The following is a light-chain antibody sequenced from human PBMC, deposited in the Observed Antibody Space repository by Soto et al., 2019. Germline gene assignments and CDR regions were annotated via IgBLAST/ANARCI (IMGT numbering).Light chain of an antibody. V-gene: IGKV3-20*01. Sequence: EIVLTQSPGTLSLSPGGRATLSCRASQSVSSSYLAWYQQKPGQAPRLVIYGASSRATGIPDRFSGSGSGTDFTLTISRLEPEDFAVYYCQQYGGSPRTFGQGTKV. J-gene: IGKJ1*01. CDR2: GAS. CDR1: QSVSSSY. CDR3: QQYGGSPRT.